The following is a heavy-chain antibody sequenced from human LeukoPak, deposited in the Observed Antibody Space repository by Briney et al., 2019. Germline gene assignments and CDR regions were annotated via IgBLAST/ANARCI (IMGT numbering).Heavy chain of an antibody. CDR3: ARPYCSGGSCYYFGMDV. J-gene: IGHJ6*02. CDR1: RYTFSEFH. CDR2: INPNSGST. D-gene: IGHD2-15*01. Sequence: GASVKVSCEASRYTFSEFHIQWVRQAPGQGLEWLGWINPNSGSTYYAQQFQGRITMTRDTSISTAYMELSRLTSDDTAVYYCARPYCSGGSCYYFGMDVWGQGTTVTVS. V-gene: IGHV1-2*02.